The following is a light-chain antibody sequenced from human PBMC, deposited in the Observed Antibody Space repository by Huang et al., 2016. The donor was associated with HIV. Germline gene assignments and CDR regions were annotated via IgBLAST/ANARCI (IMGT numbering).Light chain of an antibody. CDR2: GTS. CDR1: QTVGSK. Sequence: EIVMTQSPAPLSVSPGERATLSCRASQTVGSKLAWYQQRPGQAPRLLIYGTSTRATGVPARFSGSGSGTEFSLTISSMQSEDFALYYCQQYNDWPLTFGGGANVEIK. CDR3: QQYNDWPLT. J-gene: IGKJ4*01. V-gene: IGKV3-15*01.